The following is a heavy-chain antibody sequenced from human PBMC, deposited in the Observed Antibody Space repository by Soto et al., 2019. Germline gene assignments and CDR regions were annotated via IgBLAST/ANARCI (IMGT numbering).Heavy chain of an antibody. CDR2: IYYSGST. CDR3: ARVSIISTPFFDY. Sequence: SETLSLTCTVSGGSIRSYYWSWIRQPPGKGLEWIGYIYYSGSTNYNHNLKTRVTISVDTSKSQFSLNLNSVTAADTAVYYCARVSIISTPFFDYWGQGTLVTVSS. J-gene: IGHJ4*02. V-gene: IGHV4-59*01. CDR1: GGSIRSYY.